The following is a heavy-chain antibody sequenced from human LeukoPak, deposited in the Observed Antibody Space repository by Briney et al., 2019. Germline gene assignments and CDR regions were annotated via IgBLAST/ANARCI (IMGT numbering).Heavy chain of an antibody. CDR2: INHSGST. D-gene: IGHD4-17*01. CDR3: ARGHSPVTTTVTYIPQ. CDR1: GGSFSGYH. Sequence: SETLSPTSAVYGGSFSGYHCSWIRQPPGKGLEWIGEINHSGSTNYNPSLKSRVTILVDTSKNQFSLKLISVTAADTAVYYCARGHSPVTTTVTYIPQWGQATLVTVSS. V-gene: IGHV4-34*01. J-gene: IGHJ1*01.